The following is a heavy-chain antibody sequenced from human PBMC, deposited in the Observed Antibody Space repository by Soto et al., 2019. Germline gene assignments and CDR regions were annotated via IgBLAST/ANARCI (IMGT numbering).Heavy chain of an antibody. CDR2: IYYSGST. CDR1: GGSISSYY. Sequence: PSETLSLTCTVSGGSISSYYWSWIRQPPGKGLEWIGYIYYSGSTNYNPSLKSRVTISVDTSKNQFSLKLSSVTAADTAVYYCARAITGTSPYFGYCGQGTLVTVPS. D-gene: IGHD1-20*01. CDR3: ARAITGTSPYFGY. J-gene: IGHJ4*02. V-gene: IGHV4-59*01.